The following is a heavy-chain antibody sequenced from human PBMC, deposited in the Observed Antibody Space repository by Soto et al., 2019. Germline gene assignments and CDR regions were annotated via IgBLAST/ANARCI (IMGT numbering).Heavy chain of an antibody. J-gene: IGHJ4*02. CDR1: GFIFSDYW. D-gene: IGHD3-10*01. CDR2: IKSDEITT. V-gene: IGHV3-74*01. Sequence: GGSLRLSCAASGFIFSDYWIHWVRQAPGKGLVWVSRIKSDEITTNYADSVWGRLTISRDNAKNTVYLQMNSLRAEDTAVYYCARGARNYYYFDYWGQGTLVTVPQ. CDR3: ARGARNYYYFDY.